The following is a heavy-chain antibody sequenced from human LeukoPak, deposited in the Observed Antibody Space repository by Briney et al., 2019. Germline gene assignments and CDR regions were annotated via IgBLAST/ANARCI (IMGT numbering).Heavy chain of an antibody. D-gene: IGHD3-3*01. CDR1: GFTFSSYA. Sequence: GGSLRLSCAASGFTFSSYAMSWVRQAPGKGLEWVSAISGSGGSTYYADSVKGRFTISRDNSKNTLYLQMNSLRAEDTAVYYCAKASYDFWSGYLDCWGQGTLVTVSS. V-gene: IGHV3-23*01. CDR2: ISGSGGST. CDR3: AKASYDFWSGYLDC. J-gene: IGHJ4*02.